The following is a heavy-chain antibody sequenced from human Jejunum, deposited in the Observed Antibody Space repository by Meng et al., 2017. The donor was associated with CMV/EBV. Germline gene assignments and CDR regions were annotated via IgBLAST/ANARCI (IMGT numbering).Heavy chain of an antibody. V-gene: IGHV3-21*06. CDR3: ARAYCLSTVCQPGY. CDR2: ISSRSTYI. D-gene: IGHD2-2*01. Sequence: GFMLRRNSMNWVCQAPGKGLEWDSFISSRSTYIYYADSVEGRFTISRDNAKNTLFLQVNSLRAEDTAVYYCARAYCLSTVCQPGYWGQGTLVTVSS. J-gene: IGHJ4*02. CDR1: GFMLRRNS.